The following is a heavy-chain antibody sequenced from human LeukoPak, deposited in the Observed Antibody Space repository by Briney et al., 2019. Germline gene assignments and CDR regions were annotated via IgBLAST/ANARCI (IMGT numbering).Heavy chain of an antibody. CDR1: GDSVTSGGYY. J-gene: IGHJ4*02. CDR3: ARSGLYYPGSGSFDY. Sequence: PSETLSLTCTVSGDSVTSGGYYWNWIRQHPVKGLEWIGSIYYTGSTNYNPSLKSRINISVDTSKNQFSLKLKSVTAADTAIYYCARSGLYYPGSGSFDYWGQGALVTVSS. D-gene: IGHD3-10*01. V-gene: IGHV4-31*03. CDR2: IYYTGST.